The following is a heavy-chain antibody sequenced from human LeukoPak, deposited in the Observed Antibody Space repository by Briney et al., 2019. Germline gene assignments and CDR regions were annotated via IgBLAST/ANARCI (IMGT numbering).Heavy chain of an antibody. D-gene: IGHD2-15*01. J-gene: IGHJ3*02. CDR3: ARGRYCSADICSGGDAFDI. Sequence: PSETLSLTCTGSGGSINNYYWSWIRQPAGKGLEWIGRIYTRGSTNYNPSLNSRVTMSVDTSKNQFSLKLSSVTAADTAVYYCARGRYCSADICSGGDAFDIWGQGTMVSVSS. V-gene: IGHV4-4*07. CDR2: IYTRGST. CDR1: GGSINNYY.